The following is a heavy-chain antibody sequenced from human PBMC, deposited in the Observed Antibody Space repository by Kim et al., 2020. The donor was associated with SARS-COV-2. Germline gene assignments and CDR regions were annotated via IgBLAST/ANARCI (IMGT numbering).Heavy chain of an antibody. CDR3: ARGSRYFYLSYLDYYGM. CDR2: ISYDGSNK. Sequence: GGSLRLSCAASGFTFSSYGMHWVRQAPGKGLEWVAVISYDGSNKYYADSVKGRFTISRDNSKNTLYLQMNSLRAEDTAVYYFARGSRYFYLSYLDYYGM. D-gene: IGHD3-9*01. J-gene: IGHJ6*01. CDR1: GFTFSSYG. V-gene: IGHV3-33*05.